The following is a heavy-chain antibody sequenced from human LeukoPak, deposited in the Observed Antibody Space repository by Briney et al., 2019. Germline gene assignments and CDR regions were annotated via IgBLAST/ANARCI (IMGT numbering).Heavy chain of an antibody. Sequence: SETLSLTCAVSGGSISSYYWSWIRQPAGKGLEWIGRIYTSGSTNYNPSLKSRVTMSVDTSKNQFSLKLSSVTAADTAVYHCARGGKEVEYFQHWGQGTLVTVSS. J-gene: IGHJ1*01. CDR3: ARGGKEVEYFQH. D-gene: IGHD3-16*01. V-gene: IGHV4-4*07. CDR2: IYTSGST. CDR1: GGSISSYY.